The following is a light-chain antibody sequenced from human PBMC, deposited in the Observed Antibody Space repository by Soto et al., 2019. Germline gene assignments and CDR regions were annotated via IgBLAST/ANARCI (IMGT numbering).Light chain of an antibody. CDR3: SSYTSSSTLYV. CDR2: DVI. J-gene: IGLJ1*01. V-gene: IGLV2-14*01. CDR1: SSDVGGYNY. Sequence: QSVLTQPASVSGSPGQSITISCTGTSSDVGGYNYVSWYQQHPGKAPKLMIYDVINRPSGVSNRFSGSKSDNTASLTISGLQAEDEADYYCSSYTSSSTLYVFGTGTKLTVL.